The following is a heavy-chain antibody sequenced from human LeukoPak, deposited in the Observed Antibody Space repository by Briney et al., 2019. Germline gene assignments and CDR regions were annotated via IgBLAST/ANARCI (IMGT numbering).Heavy chain of an antibody. V-gene: IGHV3-74*01. CDR1: GFTFNSYG. CDR2: ITRDERST. J-gene: IGHJ4*02. CDR3: ARELFSVAGTGY. Sequence: GGSLRLSCVATGFTFNSYGMHWARQGPGKGLVWVSSITRDERSTYYADSVRGRFTISRDNAKNTLYLQMNSLRAEDTAVYYCARELFSVAGTGYWGQGTLVTVSS. D-gene: IGHD6-19*01.